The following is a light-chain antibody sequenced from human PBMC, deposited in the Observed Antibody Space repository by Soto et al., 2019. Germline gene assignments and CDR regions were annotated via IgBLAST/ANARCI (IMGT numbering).Light chain of an antibody. CDR3: QQYGSSPRT. CDR2: GAS. J-gene: IGKJ1*01. Sequence: EIVLTQFPDTLSLSPGERATLSCRASQSVSSSSLAWYQQKRGQAPRLLIHGASSRATGIPDRFSGSGSGTDFTLTISRLEPEDFAVYYCQQYGSSPRTLGQGTKVDIK. V-gene: IGKV3-20*01. CDR1: QSVSSSS.